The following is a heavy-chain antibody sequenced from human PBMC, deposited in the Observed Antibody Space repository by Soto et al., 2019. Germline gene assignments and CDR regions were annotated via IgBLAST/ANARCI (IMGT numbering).Heavy chain of an antibody. CDR2: INAGNGNT. CDR3: ARGSWLWFGELSGY. J-gene: IGHJ4*02. D-gene: IGHD3-10*01. CDR1: GYTFTSYA. V-gene: IGHV1-3*01. Sequence: ASVKVSCKASGYTFTSYAMHWVRQSPGQRLEWMGWINAGNGNTKYSQKFQGRVTITRDTSASTAYMELSSLRSEDTAVYYCARGSWLWFGELSGYWGQGTLVTVSS.